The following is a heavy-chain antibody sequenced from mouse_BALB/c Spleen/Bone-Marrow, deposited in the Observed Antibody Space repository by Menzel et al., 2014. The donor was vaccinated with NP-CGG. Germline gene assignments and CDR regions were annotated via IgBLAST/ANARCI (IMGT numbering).Heavy chain of an antibody. CDR1: GFTFNIYA. Sequence: EVQGVESGGGLVQPKGSLKLSCAASGFTFNIYAMNWDRQAPGKGLEWVARIRSKSKNYATYYADSVKDRFTISRDDSQSMLHLQVNSLKTEDTAMYYCVRHSYHDNSLDYWGQGISVIVSS. CDR3: VRHSYHDNSLDY. V-gene: IGHV10-1*02. CDR2: IRSKSKNYAT. D-gene: IGHD2-12*01. J-gene: IGHJ4*01.